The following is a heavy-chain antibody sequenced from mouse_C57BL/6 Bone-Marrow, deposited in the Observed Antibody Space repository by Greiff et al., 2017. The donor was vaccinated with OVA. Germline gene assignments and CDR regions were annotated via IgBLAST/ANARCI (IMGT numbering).Heavy chain of an antibody. Sequence: EVQLVESGGGLVKPGGSLKLSCAASGFTFSSYAMSWVRQTPEKRLEWVATISDGGSYTYYPDNVKGRFTISRDNAKNNLYLQMSHLKSEDTAMYYCARDLIYYGSSPYWGFDVWGRGTTVTVSS. V-gene: IGHV5-4*01. D-gene: IGHD1-1*01. CDR3: ARDLIYYGSSPYWGFDV. CDR1: GFTFSSYA. J-gene: IGHJ1*03. CDR2: ISDGGSYT.